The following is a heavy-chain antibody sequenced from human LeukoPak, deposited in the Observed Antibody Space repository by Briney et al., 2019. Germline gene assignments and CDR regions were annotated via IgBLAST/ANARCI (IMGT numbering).Heavy chain of an antibody. Sequence: PSETLSLTCTVSGGSIGSSSYYWGWIRQPPGKGLEWIGSIYYSGSTYYNPSLKSRVTISVDTSKNQFSLKLSSVTAADTAVYYCASIAAAGTSDYWGQGTLVTVSS. J-gene: IGHJ4*02. CDR1: GGSIGSSSYY. V-gene: IGHV4-39*07. CDR3: ASIAAAGTSDY. CDR2: IYYSGST. D-gene: IGHD6-13*01.